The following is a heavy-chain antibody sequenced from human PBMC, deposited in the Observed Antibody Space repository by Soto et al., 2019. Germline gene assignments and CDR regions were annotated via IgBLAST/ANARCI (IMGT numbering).Heavy chain of an antibody. CDR2: INHSGST. V-gene: IGHV4-34*01. Sequence: DTLSLTCAVYGGSFSGYYWSWIRQPPGKGLEWIVEINHSGSTNYNPSLKSPVTISVDTSKNQFYLKLSPVTAADTAVYYCARAKIAVAYQYYGMDXWGQGTTVT. CDR3: ARAKIAVAYQYYGMDX. J-gene: IGHJ6*02. D-gene: IGHD6-19*01. CDR1: GGSFSGYY.